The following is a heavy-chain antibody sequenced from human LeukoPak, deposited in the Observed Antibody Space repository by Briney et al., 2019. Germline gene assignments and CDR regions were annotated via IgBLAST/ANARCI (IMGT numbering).Heavy chain of an antibody. D-gene: IGHD4-17*01. CDR2: IGIGGDT. CDR3: ARERVHGDSFGWYFDL. CDR1: GFSLSNYD. Sequence: GGSLRLSRAASGFSLSNYDMHWVRQATGKGLEWGSAIGIGGDTSYTDSVRGRFTISRENAKNSLNLQMNILRDGDTAVYFCARERVHGDSFGWYFDLWGRGTLVTVSS. J-gene: IGHJ2*01. V-gene: IGHV3-13*01.